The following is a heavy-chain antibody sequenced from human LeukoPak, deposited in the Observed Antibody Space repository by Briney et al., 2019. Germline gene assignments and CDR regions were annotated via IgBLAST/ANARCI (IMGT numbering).Heavy chain of an antibody. CDR2: IYHSGST. CDR3: ARLVVRGYFDY. J-gene: IGHJ4*02. Sequence: SETLSLTCAVSGYSLSSGYYWGWIRQPPGKGLEWIGSIYHSGSTYYNPSLKSRVTISVDTSKNQFSLKLSSVTAADTAVYYCARLVVRGYFDYWGQGTLVTVSS. D-gene: IGHD3-10*01. V-gene: IGHV4-38-2*01. CDR1: GYSLSSGYY.